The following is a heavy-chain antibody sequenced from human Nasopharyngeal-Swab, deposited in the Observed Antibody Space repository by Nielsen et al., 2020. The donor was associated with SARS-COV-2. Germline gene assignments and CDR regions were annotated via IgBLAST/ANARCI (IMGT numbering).Heavy chain of an antibody. CDR2: INPTDGST. V-gene: IGHV1-46*01. Sequence: ASVKVSCKASGYTFTSYYLHWVRQAPGQGLEGMGIINPTDGSTSYAQKFEGRVTMTRVTSTSAVYMELNSLRSEDTAVYYCARVLHFRITGTSGMDVWGQGTTVTVSS. D-gene: IGHD1-7*01. CDR3: ARVLHFRITGTSGMDV. J-gene: IGHJ6*02. CDR1: GYTFTSYY.